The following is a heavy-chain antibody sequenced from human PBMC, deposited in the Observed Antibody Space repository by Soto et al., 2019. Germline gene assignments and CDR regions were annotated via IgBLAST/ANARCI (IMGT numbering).Heavy chain of an antibody. V-gene: IGHV5-10-1*01. Sequence: GESLKISCKGSGYSFTSYWISWVRQMPGKGLEWMGRIDPSDSYTNYSPSFQGHVTISADKSISTAYLQWSSLKASDTAMYYCARRLTYCGGDCSPDYYYYYGMDVWGQGTTVTVSS. J-gene: IGHJ6*02. CDR3: ARRLTYCGGDCSPDYYYYYGMDV. D-gene: IGHD2-21*02. CDR2: IDPSDSYT. CDR1: GYSFTSYW.